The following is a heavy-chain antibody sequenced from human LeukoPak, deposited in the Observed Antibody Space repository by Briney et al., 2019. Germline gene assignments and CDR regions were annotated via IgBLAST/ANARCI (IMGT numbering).Heavy chain of an antibody. CDR2: IYTSGST. Sequence: SETLSLTCTVSGGSISSGSYYWSWIRQPAGKGLEWIGRIYTSGSTNYNPSLKSRLTISVDTSKNQFSLKLSSVTAADTAVYYCARGVPNSGNYYWFGPWGQGTLVTVSS. CDR1: GGSISSGSYY. CDR3: ARGVPNSGNYYWFGP. V-gene: IGHV4-61*02. J-gene: IGHJ5*02. D-gene: IGHD1-26*01.